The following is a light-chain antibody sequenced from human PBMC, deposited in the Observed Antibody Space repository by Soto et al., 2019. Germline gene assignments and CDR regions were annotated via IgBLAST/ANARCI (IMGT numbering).Light chain of an antibody. V-gene: IGKV3-15*01. CDR2: GAS. CDR1: QSVASN. CDR3: QHYNNWPIT. Sequence: EIVLTQSQVTVSVSRLESGTPXRRASQSVASNLAWYQQRPGQAPSLLIFGASTRAPGIPGRFSGSGSGTDFTLTISSLQSEDFAVYHCQHYNNWPITFGQGTRLEN. J-gene: IGKJ5*01.